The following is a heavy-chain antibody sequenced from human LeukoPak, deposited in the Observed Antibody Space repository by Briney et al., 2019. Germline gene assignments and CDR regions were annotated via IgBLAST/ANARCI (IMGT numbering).Heavy chain of an antibody. Sequence: GRSLRLSCAASGFTFDDYAMHWVRQAPGKGLEWVSGISWNSGSIGYADSVKGRFTISRDNAKNSLYLQMNSLRAEDTAVYYCAKVVYTFGGWGQGILVTVSS. D-gene: IGHD3-16*01. CDR3: AKVVYTFGG. J-gene: IGHJ4*02. CDR1: GFTFDDYA. V-gene: IGHV3-9*01. CDR2: ISWNSGSI.